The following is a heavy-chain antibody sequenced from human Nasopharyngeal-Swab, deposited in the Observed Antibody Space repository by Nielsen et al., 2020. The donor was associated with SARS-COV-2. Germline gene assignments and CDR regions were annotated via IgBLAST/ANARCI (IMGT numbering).Heavy chain of an antibody. CDR2: ISAYNGNT. J-gene: IGHJ6*03. D-gene: IGHD3-9*01. V-gene: IGHV1-18*01. CDR3: ARGGADDILTGPYYYYYYYMDV. Sequence: VRQMPGKGLEWMGWISAYNGNTNYAQKFQGRVTITADKSTSTAYMELSSLRSEDTAVYYCARGGADDILTGPYYYYYYYMDVWGKGTTVTVSS.